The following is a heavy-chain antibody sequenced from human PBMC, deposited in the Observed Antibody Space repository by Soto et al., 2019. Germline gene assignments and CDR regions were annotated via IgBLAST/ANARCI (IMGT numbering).Heavy chain of an antibody. CDR1: GGSIYTYD. J-gene: IGHJ4*02. D-gene: IGHD3-22*01. CDR3: GREGYYYDSSGYYYSFDY. Sequence: PSETLSLTCNVSGGSIYTYDWNWIRQSPGKGLGWIGFRSDGGSTNYNSSLKSRVTISVDTSKKQFSLKLSSVTAADTAVYYCGREGYYYDSSGYYYSFDYWGQGTLVTVSS. V-gene: IGHV4-59*12. CDR2: RSDGGST.